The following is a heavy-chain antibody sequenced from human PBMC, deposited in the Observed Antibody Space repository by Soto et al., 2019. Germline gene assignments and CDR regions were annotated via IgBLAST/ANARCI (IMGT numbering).Heavy chain of an antibody. CDR3: TGALDLPPYYFYYGMDL. CDR2: IGSSDAYT. Sequence: ELRLLESGGGLVQSGGSLRLSCAGSGFTFSTYGMSWVRRAPGKGLEWVSTIGSSDAYTYYVDSVRGRFTISRDNFQSTVYLQMNSLGAEDTAVYYCTGALDLPPYYFYYGMDLWGQGTTVTVSS. V-gene: IGHV3-23*01. CDR1: GFTFSTYG. J-gene: IGHJ6*02. D-gene: IGHD3-16*02.